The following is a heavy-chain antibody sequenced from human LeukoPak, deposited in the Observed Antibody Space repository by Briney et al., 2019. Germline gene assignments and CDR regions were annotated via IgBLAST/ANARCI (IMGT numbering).Heavy chain of an antibody. D-gene: IGHD2-15*01. CDR1: GYSFTNYW. V-gene: IGHV5-51*01. Sequence: KDGESLKISCKGSGYSFTNYWIGWVRQMPGKGLEWMGIIYPGDSDTRYSPSFQGQVTISADKSISTAYLQWSSLKASDTALYYCARWAKVAATLSLDYWGQGTLVTVSS. CDR2: IYPGDSDT. J-gene: IGHJ4*02. CDR3: ARWAKVAATLSLDY.